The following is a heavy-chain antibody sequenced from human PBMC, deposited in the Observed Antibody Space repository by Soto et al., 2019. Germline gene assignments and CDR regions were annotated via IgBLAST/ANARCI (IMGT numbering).Heavy chain of an antibody. CDR1: GDTFTDYY. D-gene: IGHD2-21*02. V-gene: IGHV1-46*01. Sequence: QVQLVQSGAEVKKPGASVKVSCKASGDTFTDYYIHWVRQAPGQGLEWMGRVNPSGGHTTYAQHFMGRMTRSRDTSTSTLYMELTSLTSEDTAIYYCAGGGHVVVVTAALDYWGQGTLVTVSS. CDR3: AGGGHVVVVTAALDY. CDR2: VNPSGGHT. J-gene: IGHJ4*02.